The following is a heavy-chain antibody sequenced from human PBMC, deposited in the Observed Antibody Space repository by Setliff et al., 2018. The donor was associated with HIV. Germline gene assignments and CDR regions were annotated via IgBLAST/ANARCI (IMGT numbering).Heavy chain of an antibody. CDR2: IKQDGSEK. CDR3: ARDTELAYVDY. D-gene: IGHD4-4*01. Sequence: PGGSLRLSCAASGFTFSSYWMSWVRQAPGKGLERVANIKQDGSEKYYVDSVKGRFTISRDNAKNSLYLQMNSLRAEDTAMYYCARDTELAYVDYWGQGTLVTVSS. CDR1: GFTFSSYW. J-gene: IGHJ4*02. V-gene: IGHV3-7*01.